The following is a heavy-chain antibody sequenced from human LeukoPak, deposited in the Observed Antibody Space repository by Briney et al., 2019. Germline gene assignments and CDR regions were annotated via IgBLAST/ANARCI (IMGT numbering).Heavy chain of an antibody. CDR3: AKFERDYYGSGSYYNLDL. V-gene: IGHV3-48*04. D-gene: IGHD3-10*01. CDR2: ISSSSSTI. Sequence: PGGSLRLSCAASGFTFSSYSMNWVRQAPGKGLEWVSYISSSSSTIYYADSVKGRFTISRDNAKNSLYLQMNSLRAEDTAVYYCAKFERDYYGSGSYYNLDLWGQGTLVTVSS. CDR1: GFTFSSYS. J-gene: IGHJ5*02.